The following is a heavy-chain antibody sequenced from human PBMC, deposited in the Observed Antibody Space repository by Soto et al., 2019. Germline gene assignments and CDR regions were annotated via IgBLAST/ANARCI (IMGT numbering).Heavy chain of an antibody. V-gene: IGHV4-59*01. CDR1: GGSIRSYY. CDR3: ARITGTTCGDGSWFDP. D-gene: IGHD1-7*01. CDR2: IYYSGST. Sequence: SETLSLTCTVSGGSIRSYYWCWTRQALGKGLEWIGYIYYSGSTNYNPSLKSRVTISVDASKNQFSLKLSSVTAADTAVYYCARITGTTCGDGSWFDPWGQGTLVTVSS. J-gene: IGHJ5*02.